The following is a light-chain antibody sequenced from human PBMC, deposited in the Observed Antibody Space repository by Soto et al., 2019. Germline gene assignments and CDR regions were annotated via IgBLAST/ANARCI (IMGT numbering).Light chain of an antibody. CDR2: DND. V-gene: IGLV1-40*01. J-gene: IGLJ2*01. Sequence: QSVLTQPPSVSGAPGQRIIISCTGSSSNIGAGFDVHWYQHLPGTAPKLLVYDNDNRPSGLPARFSDSRSGTSASLAITSLPADDEADYYCQSYDNSLSGVVFGGGTKVTVL. CDR1: SSNIGAGFD. CDR3: QSYDNSLSGVV.